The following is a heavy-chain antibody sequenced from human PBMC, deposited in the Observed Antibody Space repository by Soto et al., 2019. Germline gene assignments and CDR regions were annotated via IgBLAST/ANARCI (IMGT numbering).Heavy chain of an antibody. V-gene: IGHV3-30-3*01. CDR1: GFTFSSYA. J-gene: IGHJ6*02. Sequence: GGSLRLSCAASGFTFSSYAMHWVRQAPGKGLEWVAVISYDGSNKYYADSVKGRFTISRDNSKNTLYLQMNSLRAEDTAVYYCARTSGRFWSGYYRGQTEPQEIYGMDVWGQGTTVTVSS. CDR2: ISYDGSNK. CDR3: ARTSGRFWSGYYRGQTEPQEIYGMDV. D-gene: IGHD3-3*01.